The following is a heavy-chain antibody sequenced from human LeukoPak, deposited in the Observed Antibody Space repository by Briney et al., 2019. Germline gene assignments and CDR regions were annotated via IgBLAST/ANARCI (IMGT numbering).Heavy chain of an antibody. Sequence: GGSLRLSCAASGFTFSSYGMSWVRQAPGKGLEWVSAISGSGGSTYYADSVKGRFTISRDNSKNTLYLQMNSLRAEDTAVYYCAKLAGAFIVGASTAWGQGTLVTVSS. CDR1: GFTFSSYG. D-gene: IGHD1-26*01. J-gene: IGHJ5*02. CDR3: AKLAGAFIVGASTA. V-gene: IGHV3-23*01. CDR2: ISGSGGST.